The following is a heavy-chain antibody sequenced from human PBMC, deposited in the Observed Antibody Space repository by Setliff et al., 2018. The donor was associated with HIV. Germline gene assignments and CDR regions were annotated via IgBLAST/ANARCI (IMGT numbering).Heavy chain of an antibody. V-gene: IGHV4-39*01. J-gene: IGHJ3*02. D-gene: IGHD3-10*01. CDR2: VHNSGST. CDR3: ARAGIKEDAFDI. CDR1: GGSITNDNNY. Sequence: SETLSLTCSVSGGSITNDNNYWGWIRQPPGKGLEWIASVHNSGSTYYNSSLKSRITISLDTSKNQLSLRLRSVTAADTAVFYCARAGIKEDAFDIWGQGTMVTVSS.